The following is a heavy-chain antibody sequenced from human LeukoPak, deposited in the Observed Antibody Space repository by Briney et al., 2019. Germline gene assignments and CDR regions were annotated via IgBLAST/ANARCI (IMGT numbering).Heavy chain of an antibody. V-gene: IGHV3-66*02. CDR1: GFTVSSNY. D-gene: IGHD3-22*01. CDR2: IYSGGST. J-gene: IGHJ4*02. CDR3: ARGISGYYYGTDY. Sequence: PGGSLSLSCAASGFTVSSNYMSWVRQAPGKGLEWVSVIYSGGSTYYADSVKGRFTISRDNSKNTLYLQMNSLRAEDTAVYYCARGISGYYYGTDYWGQGTLVTVSS.